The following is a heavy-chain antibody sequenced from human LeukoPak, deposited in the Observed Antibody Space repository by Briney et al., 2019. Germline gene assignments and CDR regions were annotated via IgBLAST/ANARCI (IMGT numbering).Heavy chain of an antibody. Sequence: SVKVSCKASGGTFSSYAISWVRQAPGQGLEWMGGIIPIFGTANYAQKFQGRVTITADESTSTAYMELSSLRPEDTAVYYCARDEGRGFDPYFDYWGQGTLVTVSS. J-gene: IGHJ4*02. CDR3: ARDEGRGFDPYFDY. V-gene: IGHV1-69*01. CDR2: IIPIFGTA. CDR1: GGTFSSYA. D-gene: IGHD3-10*01.